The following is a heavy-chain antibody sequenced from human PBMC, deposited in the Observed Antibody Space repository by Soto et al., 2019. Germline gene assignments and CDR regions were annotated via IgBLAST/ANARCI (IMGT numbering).Heavy chain of an antibody. D-gene: IGHD5-18*01. Sequence: GGSLRLSCAASGFTFSSYAMSWVRQAPGKGLEWVSAISGSGGSTYYADSVKGRFTISRGNSKNTLYLQMNSLRAEDTAVYYRAKDRDSYGLYYFDYWGQGTLVTVSS. CDR1: GFTFSSYA. CDR2: ISGSGGST. V-gene: IGHV3-23*01. J-gene: IGHJ4*02. CDR3: AKDRDSYGLYYFDY.